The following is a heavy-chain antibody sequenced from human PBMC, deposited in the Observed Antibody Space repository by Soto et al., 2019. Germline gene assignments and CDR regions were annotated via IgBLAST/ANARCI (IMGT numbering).Heavy chain of an antibody. CDR3: ARGEFSSSAREGPAPYYYYGKDV. D-gene: IGHD6-6*01. Sequence: ASVKVSCKASGYTFTSYYMHWVRQAPGQGLEWMGIINPSGGSTSYAQKFQGRVTMTRDTSTSTVYMELSSLRSEDTAVYYCARGEFSSSAREGPAPYYYYGKDVWGQGTTVTVSS. CDR1: GYTFTSYY. V-gene: IGHV1-46*01. CDR2: INPSGGST. J-gene: IGHJ6*02.